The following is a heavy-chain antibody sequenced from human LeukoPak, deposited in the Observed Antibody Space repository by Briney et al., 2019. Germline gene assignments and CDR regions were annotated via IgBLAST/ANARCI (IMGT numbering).Heavy chain of an antibody. J-gene: IGHJ4*02. V-gene: IGHV3-21*01. CDR3: ARAWGSGSYYPDY. D-gene: IGHD3-10*01. Sequence: GGSLRLSCAASGFTFDDYGMNWVRQAPGKGLEWVSSISDSGNYIYYTASVKGRFTISRDNAKNSLYLQMNSLRAEDTAVYHCARAWGSGSYYPDYWGQGTLVTVSS. CDR1: GFTFDDYG. CDR2: ISDSGNYI.